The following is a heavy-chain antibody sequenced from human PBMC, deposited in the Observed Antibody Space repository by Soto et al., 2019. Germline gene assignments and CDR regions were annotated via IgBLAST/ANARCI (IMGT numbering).Heavy chain of an antibody. V-gene: IGHV3-7*01. D-gene: IGHD6-13*01. Sequence: GGSLRLSCAASGFTFSSYWMSWVRQAPGKGLEWVANIKQDGSEKYYVDSVKGRFTISRDNAKNSLYLQMNSLRAEDTAVYYCAREGYSSSWYYYYYYMDVWGKGTTVTVSS. CDR1: GFTFSSYW. CDR3: AREGYSSSWYYYYYYMDV. J-gene: IGHJ6*03. CDR2: IKQDGSEK.